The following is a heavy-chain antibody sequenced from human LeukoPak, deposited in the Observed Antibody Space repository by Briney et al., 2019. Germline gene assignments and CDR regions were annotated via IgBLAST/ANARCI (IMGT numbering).Heavy chain of an antibody. CDR1: GGSISSSSYY. J-gene: IGHJ3*02. CDR3: ARPLRYWDAFDI. CDR2: INYSGST. V-gene: IGHV4-39*01. Sequence: ETLSLTCTVSGGSISSSSYYWGWLRQPPGKGLEWIGSINYSGSTYYNPSLKSRVTISVVTSKSQFSLKLSSVTAADTAVYYCARPLRYWDAFDIWGQGTMVTVSS. D-gene: IGHD2-8*02.